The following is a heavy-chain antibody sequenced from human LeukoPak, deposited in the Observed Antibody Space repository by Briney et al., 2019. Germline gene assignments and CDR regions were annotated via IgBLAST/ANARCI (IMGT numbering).Heavy chain of an antibody. CDR2: INHSGST. CDR3: ARGQQYYHDSSGYWVFAY. J-gene: IGHJ4*02. V-gene: IGHV4-34*01. Sequence: SETLSLTCAVYGGSFSGYYWNWIRQPPGKGLEWIGEINHSGSTNYNPSLKSRVTISVDTSKNQFSLKLSSVTAADTAVYSCARGQQYYHDSSGYWVFAYWGQGTLVTVSS. D-gene: IGHD3-22*01. CDR1: GGSFSGYY.